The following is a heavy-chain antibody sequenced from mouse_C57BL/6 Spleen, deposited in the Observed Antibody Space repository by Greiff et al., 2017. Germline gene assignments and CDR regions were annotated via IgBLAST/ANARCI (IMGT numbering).Heavy chain of an antibody. J-gene: IGHJ3*01. CDR2: IYPGSGST. D-gene: IGHD2-4*01. V-gene: IGHV1-55*01. CDR3: ARDDYDVRFAY. CDR1: GYTFTSYW. Sequence: QVQLQQPGAELVKPGASVKMSCKASGYTFTSYWITWVMQRPGQGLEWIGDIYPGSGSTNYNEKFKSKATLTVDTSSSTAYMQLSSLTSEDSAVQYCARDDYDVRFAYWCQGTLVTVSA.